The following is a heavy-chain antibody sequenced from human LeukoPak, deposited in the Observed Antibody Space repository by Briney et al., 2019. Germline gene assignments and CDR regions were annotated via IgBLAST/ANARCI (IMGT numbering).Heavy chain of an antibody. Sequence: SETLSLTCAVYGGSFSGYYWSWIRQPPGKGLEWIGEIYHSGSTNYNPSLKSRVTISVDKSKNQFSLKLSSVTAADTAVYYCARDEGYYYGSGSSPREDWFDPWGQGTLVTVSS. CDR3: ARDEGYYYGSGSSPREDWFDP. J-gene: IGHJ5*02. D-gene: IGHD3-10*01. CDR2: IYHSGST. CDR1: GGSFSGYY. V-gene: IGHV4-34*01.